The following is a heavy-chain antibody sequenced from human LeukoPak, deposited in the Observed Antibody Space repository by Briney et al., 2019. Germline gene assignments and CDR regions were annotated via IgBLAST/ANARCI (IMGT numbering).Heavy chain of an antibody. J-gene: IGHJ4*02. D-gene: IGHD3-10*01. CDR2: ISGSGGST. CDR1: GFTFSSYA. V-gene: IGHV3-23*01. Sequence: GGSLRLSCAASGFTFSSYAMSWVRQAPGKGLEWVSGISGSGGSTHYADSVKDRFTISRDNSKNTLYLQMNSLRAEDTAVYYCAKDSATYGRFDYWGQGTLVTVSS. CDR3: AKDSATYGRFDY.